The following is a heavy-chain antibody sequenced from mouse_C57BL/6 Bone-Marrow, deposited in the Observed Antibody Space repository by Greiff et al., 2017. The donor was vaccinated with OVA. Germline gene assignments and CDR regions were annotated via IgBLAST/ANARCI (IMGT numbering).Heavy chain of an antibody. CDR1: GYTFTSYW. J-gene: IGHJ3*01. Sequence: VQLQQPGAELVRPGTSVTLSCKASGYTFTSYWMHWVKQRPGQGLEWIGVIDPSDSYTNYNQKFKGKATLTVDTSSSTAYMQRSSLTSEDSAVYYCAKSSTGPFAYWGQGTLVTVSA. CDR3: AKSSTGPFAY. D-gene: IGHD4-1*02. CDR2: IDPSDSYT. V-gene: IGHV1-59*01.